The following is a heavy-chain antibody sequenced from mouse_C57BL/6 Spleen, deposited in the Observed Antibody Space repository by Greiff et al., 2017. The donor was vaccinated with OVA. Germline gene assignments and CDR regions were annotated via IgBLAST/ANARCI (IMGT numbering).Heavy chain of an antibody. CDR1: GYTFTDYY. CDR3: ARENIYDGYGAY. J-gene: IGHJ3*01. CDR2: IYPGSGNT. D-gene: IGHD2-3*01. V-gene: IGHV1-76*01. Sequence: VQLQQSGAELVRPGASVKLSCKASGYTFTDYYINWVKQRPGQGLEWIARIYPGSGNTYYNEKFKGKATLTAEKSSSTAYMQLSSLTSEDSAVYFCARENIYDGYGAYWGQGTLVTVSA.